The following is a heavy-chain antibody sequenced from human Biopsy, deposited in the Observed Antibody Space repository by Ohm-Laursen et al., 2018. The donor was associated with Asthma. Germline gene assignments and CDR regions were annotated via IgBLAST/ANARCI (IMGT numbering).Heavy chain of an antibody. V-gene: IGHV1-3*04. CDR3: ARTYYDFLTGQVKDVFGV. Sequence: ASVKVSCKASGYNFISFAIHWVRRAPGQRPEWMGWVNTGNGDTKYSQKFQGRVTITRDTSASTAYMELRSLRSEDTATYYCARTYYDFLTGQVKDVFGVWGQGTMVTVSS. D-gene: IGHD3-9*01. CDR1: GYNFISFA. CDR2: VNTGNGDT. J-gene: IGHJ3*01.